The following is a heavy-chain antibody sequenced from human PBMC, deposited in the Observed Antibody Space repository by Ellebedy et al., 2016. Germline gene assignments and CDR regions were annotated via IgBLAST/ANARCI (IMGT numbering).Heavy chain of an antibody. Sequence: ASVKVSCXASGYTFIHWVRQAPGQGLEWMGWINPNNGGTNYAQKFQGRFTMTRDTSISTVYMELSRLRSDDTAVYYCARGGSSGGWFDPWGQGTLVTVSS. CDR3: ARGGSSGGWFDP. J-gene: IGHJ5*02. CDR2: INPNNGGT. CDR1: GYTFI. V-gene: IGHV1-2*02. D-gene: IGHD6-6*01.